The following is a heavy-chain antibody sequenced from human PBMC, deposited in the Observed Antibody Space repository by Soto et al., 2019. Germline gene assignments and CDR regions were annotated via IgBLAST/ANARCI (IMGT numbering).Heavy chain of an antibody. Sequence: SETLSLTCAGSGGSVTSSHGWGWVRQPPGKGLEWIGEIYHHEGTTYRSSLKGRLTLSMDKSRNLFSLRLASVVAADTAIYYCARVFYGAATGRGYFDSWGLGILVTVSS. J-gene: IGHJ4*02. V-gene: IGHV4-4*02. D-gene: IGHD2-15*01. CDR3: ARVFYGAATGRGYFDS. CDR2: IYHHEGT. CDR1: GGSVTSSHG.